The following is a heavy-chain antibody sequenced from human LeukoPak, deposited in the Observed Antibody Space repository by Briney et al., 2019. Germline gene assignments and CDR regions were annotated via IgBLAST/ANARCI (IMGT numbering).Heavy chain of an antibody. V-gene: IGHV3-30-3*01. CDR1: GFTFSSYA. Sequence: GRSLRLSCAASGFTFSSYAMHWVRQAPGKGLEWVAVISYDGSNKYYADSVKGRFTISRDNSKNTMYLQMNSQRAEDTAGYYCARVKTVTDLGYFDYWGQGPLVTVSS. CDR3: ARVKTVTDLGYFDY. CDR2: ISYDGSNK. D-gene: IGHD4-11*01. J-gene: IGHJ4*02.